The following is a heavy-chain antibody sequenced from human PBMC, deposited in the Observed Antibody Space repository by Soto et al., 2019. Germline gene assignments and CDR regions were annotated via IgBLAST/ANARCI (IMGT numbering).Heavy chain of an antibody. CDR3: ARDHREGYDSSGYSNWFDP. Sequence: PSETLSLTCTVSGGSISSGDYYWSWIRQPPGKGPEWIGYIYYSGSTYYNPSLKSRVTISVDTSKNQFSLKLSSVTAADTAVYYCARDHREGYDSSGYSNWFDPWGQGTLVTVSS. CDR1: GGSISSGDYY. J-gene: IGHJ5*02. D-gene: IGHD3-22*01. V-gene: IGHV4-30-4*01. CDR2: IYYSGST.